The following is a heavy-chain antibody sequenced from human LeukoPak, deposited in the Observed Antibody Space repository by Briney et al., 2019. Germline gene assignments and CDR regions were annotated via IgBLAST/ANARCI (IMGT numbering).Heavy chain of an antibody. CDR2: INNSGGST. CDR3: AKGVGYCSGGSCQQFDY. J-gene: IGHJ4*02. Sequence: GGSLRLSCAASGFTFSSYSMNWVRQAPGKGLEWVSSINNSGGSTYYADSVKGRFAISRDNPKNTLYLQMNSLRAEDTAVYYCAKGVGYCSGGSCQQFDYWGQGTLVTVSS. CDR1: GFTFSSYS. D-gene: IGHD2-15*01. V-gene: IGHV3-23*01.